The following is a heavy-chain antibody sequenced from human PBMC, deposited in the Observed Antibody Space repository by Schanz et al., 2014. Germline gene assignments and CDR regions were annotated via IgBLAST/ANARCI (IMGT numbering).Heavy chain of an antibody. Sequence: QVQLQESGPGLVKPSQTLSLTCAVSGDSISRGGYYWSWLRQHPGKGLEWIGYISFSGYTYYSPTLKSRVTMSLDTSKNQFSLMLTSVNVADTAVYYCARAVGAPNLDYWGQGTLVTVSS. CDR3: ARAVGAPNLDY. J-gene: IGHJ4*02. CDR2: ISFSGYT. V-gene: IGHV4-31*11. D-gene: IGHD1-26*01. CDR1: GDSISRGGYY.